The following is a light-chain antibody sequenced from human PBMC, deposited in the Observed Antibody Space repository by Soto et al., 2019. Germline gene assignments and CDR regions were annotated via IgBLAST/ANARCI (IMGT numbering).Light chain of an antibody. CDR3: QQYNSSLWT. Sequence: DIEMTQSPSTLSASLGGRVTLSCRASQSISDTLSWYQQKPGQAPKLLIYAASSMQSGVPARFSGSGSGTDFTLTISSLQSEDFAAYYCQQYNSSLWTFGQGTKVEIK. CDR1: QSISDT. CDR2: AAS. J-gene: IGKJ1*01. V-gene: IGKV1-5*01.